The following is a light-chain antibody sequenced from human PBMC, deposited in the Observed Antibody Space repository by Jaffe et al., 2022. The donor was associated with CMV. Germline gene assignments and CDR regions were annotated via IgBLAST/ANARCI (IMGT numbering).Light chain of an antibody. CDR1: SSDVGAYNF. CDR3: CSYRSDSTPYV. J-gene: IGLJ1*01. V-gene: IGLV2-14*03. CDR2: DVY. Sequence: QSALTQPASVSGSPGQSITISCTGTSSDVGAYNFVTWYQQHPGKAPKLMIYDVYTRPSGVSHRFSGSKSGNTASLTISGLQPEDEADYYCCSYRSDSTPYVFGTGTKVTVL.